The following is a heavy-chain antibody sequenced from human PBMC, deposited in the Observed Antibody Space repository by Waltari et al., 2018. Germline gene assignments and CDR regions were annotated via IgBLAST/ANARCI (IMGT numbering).Heavy chain of an antibody. Sequence: QVQLVQSGAVVKKPGSSVKVSCKASGGPFSSYSISWVRQAPGQGLEWMGRITPKRDKGKEAEKYKGTGTITADKSTSTAYMELRRLRSEDTAVYYCARVNYDFWSGYAFDIWGQGTMVTVAS. CDR1: GGPFSSYS. D-gene: IGHD3-3*01. J-gene: IGHJ3*02. CDR3: ARVNYDFWSGYAFDI. CDR2: ITPKRDKG. V-gene: IGHV1-69*02.